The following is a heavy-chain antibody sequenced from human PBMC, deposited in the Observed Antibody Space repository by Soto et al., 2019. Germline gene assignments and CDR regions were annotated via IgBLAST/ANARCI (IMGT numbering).Heavy chain of an antibody. D-gene: IGHD5-12*01. V-gene: IGHV4-39*01. CDR1: GDSISSSTYY. Sequence: SETLSLTCTVSGDSISSSTYYWGWIRQPPGKGLEWIGSMFYSGNTYYNPSLKSRVTLSIDTSKNQFSLKLTSVTAADTAVYYCARSLNHSGSYLFDSWGQGTQVTVSS. CDR3: ARSLNHSGSYLFDS. J-gene: IGHJ4*02. CDR2: MFYSGNT.